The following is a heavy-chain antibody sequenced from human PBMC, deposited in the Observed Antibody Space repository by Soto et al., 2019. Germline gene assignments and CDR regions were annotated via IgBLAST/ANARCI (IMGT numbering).Heavy chain of an antibody. Sequence: SETLSLTCTVSGGSISSGGYYWSWIRQHPGKGLEWIGYIYYSGSTYYNPSLKSRVTISVDTSKNQFSLKLSSVTAADTAVYYCARDQSPPFEGFDPWGQGTLVTV. CDR1: GGSISSGGYY. CDR3: ARDQSPPFEGFDP. V-gene: IGHV4-31*03. J-gene: IGHJ5*02. CDR2: IYYSGST. D-gene: IGHD3-9*01.